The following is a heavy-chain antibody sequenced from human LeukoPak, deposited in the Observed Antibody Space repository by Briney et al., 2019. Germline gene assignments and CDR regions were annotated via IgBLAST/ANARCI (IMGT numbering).Heavy chain of an antibody. Sequence: GGSLRLSCAASGFTFSSYAMSWVRQAPGKGLEWVSAISGSGGSTYYADSVKGRFTISRDNSKNTLYLQMNSLRAEDTAVYYRAKGEEGLLWFGELLSSFDYWGQGTLVTVSS. CDR2: ISGSGGST. D-gene: IGHD3-10*01. V-gene: IGHV3-23*01. CDR3: AKGEEGLLWFGELLSSFDY. CDR1: GFTFSSYA. J-gene: IGHJ4*02.